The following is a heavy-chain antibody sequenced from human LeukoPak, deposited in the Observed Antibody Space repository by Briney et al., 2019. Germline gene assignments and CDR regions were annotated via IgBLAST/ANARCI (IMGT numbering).Heavy chain of an antibody. Sequence: ASVKVSCKPSVYTFDNLDKTWVRQAAGQGLEWMGWMNPDIGNTGYAHKFQGRVTMARNTSMTTAYLELTGPTSGDTAIYYCARGAPVAIFGPGYDEYFEYWGQGTVVIVSS. J-gene: IGHJ4*02. CDR2: MNPDIGNT. CDR1: VYTFDNLD. V-gene: IGHV1-8*01. D-gene: IGHD3-3*01. CDR3: ARGAPVAIFGPGYDEYFEY.